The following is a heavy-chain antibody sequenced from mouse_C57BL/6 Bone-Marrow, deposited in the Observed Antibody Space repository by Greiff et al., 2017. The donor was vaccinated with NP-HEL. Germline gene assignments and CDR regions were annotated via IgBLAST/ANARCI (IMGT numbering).Heavy chain of an antibody. D-gene: IGHD1-1*01. V-gene: IGHV1-26*01. J-gene: IGHJ1*03. CDR1: GYTFTDYY. Sequence: SGPELVKPGASVKISCKASGYTFTDYYMNWVKQSHGKSLEWIGDINPNNGGTSYNQKFKGQATLTVDKSSSTAYMELRSLTSEDSAVYYCARFIYYYGSSYGYFDVWGTGTTVTVSS. CDR2: INPNNGGT. CDR3: ARFIYYYGSSYGYFDV.